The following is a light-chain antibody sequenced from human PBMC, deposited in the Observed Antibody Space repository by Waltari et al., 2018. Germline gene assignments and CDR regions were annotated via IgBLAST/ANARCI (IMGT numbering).Light chain of an antibody. CDR3: MQGTHWPYT. Sequence: DVVMTQSPLSVTVTLGQQASISCRPSQSLIHSDGNIYLNWVQQRPGQSPRRLIYKISNRDFGVPDRISGSGSGTDFTLKISRVEAEDVGVYYCMQGTHWPYTFGQGTKLEIK. CDR2: KIS. V-gene: IGKV2-30*02. J-gene: IGKJ2*01. CDR1: QSLIHSDGNIY.